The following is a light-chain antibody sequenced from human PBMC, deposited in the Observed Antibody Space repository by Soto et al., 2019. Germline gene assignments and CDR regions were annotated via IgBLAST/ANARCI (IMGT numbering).Light chain of an antibody. CDR3: QHYNSYSEA. CDR2: KAS. CDR1: QGISSY. Sequence: IQLTHSPSSLSASVLYRVTITFLASQGISSYLAWYQQKPGKAPKLLIYKASTLKSGVPSRFSGSGSGTEFTLTISSLQPDDFATYYCQHYNSYSEAFGQGTQVDIK. J-gene: IGKJ1*01. V-gene: IGKV1-5*03.